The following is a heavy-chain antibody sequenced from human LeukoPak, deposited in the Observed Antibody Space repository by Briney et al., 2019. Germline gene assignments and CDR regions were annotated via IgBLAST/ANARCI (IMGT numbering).Heavy chain of an antibody. Sequence: SETLSLTCTVSGGSISSYHWSWIRQPAGKGLEWIGRIYTSGSTNYNPSLKSRVTMSVDTSKNQFSLKLSSVTAADTAVYYCATRPYSIPDSNYYYYGMDVWGQGTTVTVSS. D-gene: IGHD4-11*01. CDR1: GGSISSYH. V-gene: IGHV4-4*07. J-gene: IGHJ6*02. CDR2: IYTSGST. CDR3: ATRPYSIPDSNYYYYGMDV.